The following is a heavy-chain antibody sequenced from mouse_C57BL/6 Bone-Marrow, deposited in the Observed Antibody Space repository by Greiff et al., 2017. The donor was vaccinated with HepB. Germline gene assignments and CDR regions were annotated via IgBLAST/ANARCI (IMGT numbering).Heavy chain of an antibody. CDR2: INPNYGTT. D-gene: IGHD2-4*01. CDR3: AREGYDYDGPAWFAY. V-gene: IGHV1-39*01. Sequence: EVKLVESGPELVKPGASVKISCKASGYSFTDYNMNWVKQSNGKSLEWIGVINPNYGTTSYNQKFKGKATLTVDQSSSTAYMQLNSLTSEDSAVYYCAREGYDYDGPAWFAYWGQGTLVTVSA. CDR1: GYSFTDYN. J-gene: IGHJ3*01.